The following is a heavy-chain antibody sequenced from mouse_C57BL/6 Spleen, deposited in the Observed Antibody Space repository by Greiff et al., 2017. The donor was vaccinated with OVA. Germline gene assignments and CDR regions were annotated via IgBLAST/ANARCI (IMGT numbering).Heavy chain of an antibody. V-gene: IGHV1-69*01. J-gene: IGHJ1*03. CDR3: ARSEGYYGSLYWYFDV. D-gene: IGHD1-1*01. Sequence: VQLQQPGAELVMPGASVKLSCKASGYTFTSYWMHWVKQRPGHGLEWIGEIDPSASYTNYNQKFKGKSTLTVDKSSSTAYMPLSSLTSEDSAVYYCARSEGYYGSLYWYFDVWGTGTTVTVSS. CDR1: GYTFTSYW. CDR2: IDPSASYT.